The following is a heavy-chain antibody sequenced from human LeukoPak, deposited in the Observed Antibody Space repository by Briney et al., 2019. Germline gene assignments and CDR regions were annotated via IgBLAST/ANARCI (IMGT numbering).Heavy chain of an antibody. CDR3: TKEVGHHDSSGFHYYFDS. D-gene: IGHD3-22*01. CDR2: IRYDGSNK. Sequence: GGSLRLSCAASGFTFSSYGMYWVRQAPGKGLEWVAFIRYDGSNKYYADSVKGRFTISRDNSKNTLYLQMNSLRAEDTAVYYCTKEVGHHDSSGFHYYFDSWGQGTLVTVSS. V-gene: IGHV3-30*02. J-gene: IGHJ4*02. CDR1: GFTFSSYG.